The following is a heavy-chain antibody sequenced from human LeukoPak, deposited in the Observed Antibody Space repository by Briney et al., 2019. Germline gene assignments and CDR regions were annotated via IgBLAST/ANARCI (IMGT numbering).Heavy chain of an antibody. CDR1: GFTFSSYS. Sequence: GGSLTLSCAVSGFTFSSYSMNWVRQAPGKGLEWVSSISSSSSYIYYADSVKGRFTISRDNAKNSLYLQMNSLRAEDTAVYYCARDSSSWSPFDYWGQGTLVTVSS. J-gene: IGHJ4*02. CDR2: ISSSSSYI. V-gene: IGHV3-21*01. D-gene: IGHD6-13*01. CDR3: ARDSSSWSPFDY.